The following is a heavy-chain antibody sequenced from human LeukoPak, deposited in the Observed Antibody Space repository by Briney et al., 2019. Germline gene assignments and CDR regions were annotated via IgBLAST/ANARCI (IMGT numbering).Heavy chain of an antibody. CDR3: ASGTNQLLDY. V-gene: IGHV1-69*05. CDR2: IIPIFGTA. CDR1: GGTFSSYA. D-gene: IGHD2-2*01. Sequence: GASVKVSCKASGGTFSSYAISWVRQAPGQGLEWMGGIIPIFGTANYAQKFQGRVTITTDESTSTAYMELSSLRSGDTAVYYCASGTNQLLDYWGQGTLVTVSS. J-gene: IGHJ4*02.